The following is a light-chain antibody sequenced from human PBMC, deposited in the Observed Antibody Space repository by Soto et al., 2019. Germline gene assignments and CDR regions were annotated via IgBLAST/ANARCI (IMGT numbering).Light chain of an antibody. CDR2: GAS. V-gene: IGKV3-20*01. Sequence: EIVWTQSPGTMSLSPGERANLSCRASQSVRSSYLAWFQREPGRAPRLLIYGASSRAPGIAARFSGSGSGTDFTLTISRLEPDDFAVYYCQQYGSSRWTFGQGTKVDIK. CDR3: QQYGSSRWT. J-gene: IGKJ1*01. CDR1: QSVRSSY.